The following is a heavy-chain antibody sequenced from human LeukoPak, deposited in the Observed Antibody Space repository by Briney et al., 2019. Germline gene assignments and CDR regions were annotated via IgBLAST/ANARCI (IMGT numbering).Heavy chain of an antibody. V-gene: IGHV4-59*01. CDR1: GDSISSYH. Sequence: TPSETLSLTCTVSGDSISSYHWSWIPQPPGKGLEWIGYIYYSGSTNYNPSLKSRVTISVDTSKNQFSLKLSSVTAADTAVYYCARDRMAATGWFDPWGQGTLVTVSS. CDR2: IYYSGST. D-gene: IGHD2-15*01. CDR3: ARDRMAATGWFDP. J-gene: IGHJ5*02.